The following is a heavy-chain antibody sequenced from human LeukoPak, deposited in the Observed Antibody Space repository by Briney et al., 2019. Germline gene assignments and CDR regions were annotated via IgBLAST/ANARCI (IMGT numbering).Heavy chain of an antibody. V-gene: IGHV1-3*01. CDR3: ARDLLSGLARARRGYSYGLDY. D-gene: IGHD5-18*01. J-gene: IGHJ4*02. CDR2: INAGNGNS. CDR1: GYTFTSYA. Sequence: GASVKVSCKASGYTFTSYAMHWVRQAPGQRLEWMGWINAGNGNSKYSQKFQGRVTITRDTSASTAYMELSSLRSEDTAVYYCARDLLSGLARARRGYSYGLDYWGQGTLVTVSS.